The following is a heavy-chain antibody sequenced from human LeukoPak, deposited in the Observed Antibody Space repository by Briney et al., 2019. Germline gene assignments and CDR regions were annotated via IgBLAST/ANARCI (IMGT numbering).Heavy chain of an antibody. CDR3: ARGAASPAL. J-gene: IGHJ4*02. V-gene: IGHV4-34*01. D-gene: IGHD2-2*01. CDR2: INHSGST. CDR1: GGSFSGYY. Sequence: SETLSLTCAVYGGSFSGYYWSWIRQPPGKGLEWIGEINHSGSTNYNPSLKSRVTISVDTSKNQFSLKLSSVTAADTAVYYCARGAASPALWCQGPLVTVSS.